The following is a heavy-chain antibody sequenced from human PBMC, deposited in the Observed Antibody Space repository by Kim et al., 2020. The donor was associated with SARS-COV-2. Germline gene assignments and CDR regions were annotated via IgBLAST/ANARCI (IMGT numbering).Heavy chain of an antibody. V-gene: IGHV1-46*01. J-gene: IGHJ3*02. D-gene: IGHD2-15*01. CDR1: GYTFTTYY. CDR3: GSGGDRIVVVAGTDAFEI. CDR2: INPSGGTT. Sequence: ASVKVSCKASGYTFTTYYMNWVRQAPGQGLEWMGIINPSGGTTRYAQKFQGRVTMTRDTATHKVYMELRSLRSEDTALYYCGSGGDRIVVVAGTDAFEIWGHGTIITVSS.